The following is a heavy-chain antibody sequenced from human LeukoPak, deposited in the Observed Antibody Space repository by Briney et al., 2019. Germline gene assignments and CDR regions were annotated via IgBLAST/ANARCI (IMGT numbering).Heavy chain of an antibody. J-gene: IGHJ5*02. CDR2: INPDSGFT. D-gene: IGHD3-16*01. CDR3: VPTAEAYTSWWKA. Sequence: ASVKVSCKASGYKFTDDYMHWVRQAPGQGLEFMGWINPDSGFTNYAQKFKGRVTMTRDTSISTAYLEVRSLTSDDTAVYYCVPTAEAYTSWWKAWGQGTLVTVSS. CDR1: GYKFTDDY. V-gene: IGHV1-2*02.